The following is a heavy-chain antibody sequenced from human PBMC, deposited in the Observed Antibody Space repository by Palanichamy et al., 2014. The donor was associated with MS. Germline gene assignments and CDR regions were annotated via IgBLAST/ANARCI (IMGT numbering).Heavy chain of an antibody. CDR3: ATFSTRGGVRCFDY. D-gene: IGHD3-10*01. J-gene: IGHJ4*02. CDR1: GFNFSDYA. CDR2: ITGSGST. V-gene: IGHV3-23*01. Sequence: EVQLLEVWGRTWYSLRGPLRISCAASGFNFSDYAMNWVRQAPGKGLEWVSTITGSGSTYYADSVKGRFTISRDNSKNTLHLQMNGLRGDDTAVYYCATFSTRGGVRCFDYWGQGALVTVSS.